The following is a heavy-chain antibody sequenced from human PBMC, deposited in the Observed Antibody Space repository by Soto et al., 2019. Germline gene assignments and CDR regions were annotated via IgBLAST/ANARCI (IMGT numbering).Heavy chain of an antibody. V-gene: IGHV4-59*01. J-gene: IGHJ5*02. CDR3: ARCVDYYDSSGYLVLNNWFDP. D-gene: IGHD3-22*01. CDR2: IYYSGIT. CDR1: GGSISSYY. Sequence: SETLSLTCTVSGGSISSYYWSWIRQPPGKGLEWIGYIYYSGITNYNPSLKSRVAISVDTSKNQFSLKLSSVTAADTAVYYCARCVDYYDSSGYLVLNNWFDPWGQGTLVTVSS.